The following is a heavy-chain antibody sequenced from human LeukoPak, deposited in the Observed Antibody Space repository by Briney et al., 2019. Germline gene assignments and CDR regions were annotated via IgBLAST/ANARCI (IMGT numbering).Heavy chain of an antibody. D-gene: IGHD6-13*01. Sequence: GGSLRFSCAASGFTFSSHSMNWVRQAPGKGLEWVSSISSSSSYIYYADSVEGRFTISRDNAKNSLYLQMNSLRAEDTAVYYCAKTVGGRSSWYDSRYFDYWGQGTLVTVSS. J-gene: IGHJ4*02. CDR2: ISSSSSYI. CDR1: GFTFSSHS. CDR3: AKTVGGRSSWYDSRYFDY. V-gene: IGHV3-21*04.